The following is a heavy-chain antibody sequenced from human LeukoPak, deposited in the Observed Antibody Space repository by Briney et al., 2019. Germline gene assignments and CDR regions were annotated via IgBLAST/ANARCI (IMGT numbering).Heavy chain of an antibody. V-gene: IGHV4-59*01. D-gene: IGHD1-1*01. CDR2: LLYSGTT. CDR1: GGSISPYY. Sequence: SETLSLTCTASGGSISPYYWSWIRQTPGKGLEWIGYLLYSGTTTNYNPSLKSQVTISVDTSKNQFSLKLSSVTAADTAVYYCARVGDWNDLVYWGQGTLVTVSS. CDR3: ARVGDWNDLVY. J-gene: IGHJ4*02.